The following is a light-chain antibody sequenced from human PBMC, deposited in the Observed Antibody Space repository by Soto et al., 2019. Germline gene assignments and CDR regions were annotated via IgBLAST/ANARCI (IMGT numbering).Light chain of an antibody. CDR1: RSNIGNNY. CDR2: RNT. V-gene: IGLV1-47*01. J-gene: IGLJ1*01. Sequence: QSVLTQPPSASGTPGQTVTISCSGSRSNIGNNYVCWYQQLPGAAPKLLIYRNTQRPSGVPDRFSGSKSGTAASLAISGLRSEDEADYFCEAWDDSLSGHVFGTGTKVTDL. CDR3: EAWDDSLSGHV.